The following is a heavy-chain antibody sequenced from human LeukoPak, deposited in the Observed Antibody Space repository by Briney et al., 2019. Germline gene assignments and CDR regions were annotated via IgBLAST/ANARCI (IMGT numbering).Heavy chain of an antibody. Sequence: SETLSLTCAVYGGSFSGYYWSWIRQPPGKGLEWIGEINHSGSTNYNPSLKGRVTISVDTSKNQFSPKLSSVTAADTAVYYCARGGRVRDISVGYDYWGQGTLVTVSS. CDR1: GGSFSGYY. CDR3: ARGGRVRDISVGYDY. CDR2: INHSGST. D-gene: IGHD2-15*01. V-gene: IGHV4-34*01. J-gene: IGHJ4*02.